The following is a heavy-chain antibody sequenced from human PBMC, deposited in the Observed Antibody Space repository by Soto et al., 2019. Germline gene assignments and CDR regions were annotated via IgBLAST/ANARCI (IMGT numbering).Heavy chain of an antibody. J-gene: IGHJ4*02. CDR1: GFTFSTYV. Sequence: GGSLRLSCAASGFTFSTYVMHWVRQAPGKGLEWVAVISYDGNNKYYADSVKDRFTISRDNSKNTLYLQMNSLRDEDTAVYYWARVGHYVFWSGTDYWGQGTLVTVSS. CDR2: ISYDGNNK. CDR3: ARVGHYVFWSGTDY. V-gene: IGHV3-30-3*01. D-gene: IGHD3-3*01.